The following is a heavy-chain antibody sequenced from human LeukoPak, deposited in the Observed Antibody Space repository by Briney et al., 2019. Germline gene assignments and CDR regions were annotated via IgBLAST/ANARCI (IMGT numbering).Heavy chain of an antibody. V-gene: IGHV1-2*02. J-gene: IGHJ4*02. CDR3: ARAQGYYDSSGYRLPGVPDY. Sequence: GASVKVSCKASGYTFTGYYMHWVRQAPGQGLEWMGWINPNSGGTNYAQKFQGRVTMTRDTSISTAYMELSRLRSDDTAVYYCARAQGYYDSSGYRLPGVPDYWGQGTLVTVSS. CDR2: INPNSGGT. D-gene: IGHD3-22*01. CDR1: GYTFTGYY.